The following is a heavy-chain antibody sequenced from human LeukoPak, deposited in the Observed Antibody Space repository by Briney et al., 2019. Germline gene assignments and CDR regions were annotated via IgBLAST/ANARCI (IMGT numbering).Heavy chain of an antibody. V-gene: IGHV3-21*01. Sequence: GGSLRLSCAASGFTFSSYSMNWVRQAPGKGLEWVSSISSSNSYIYYADSVKGRFTISRDNAKNSLYLQMNSLRAEDTAVYYCAKDLSNDSSGYYYYYYYMDVWGKGTTVTISS. D-gene: IGHD3-22*01. CDR3: AKDLSNDSSGYYYYYYYMDV. J-gene: IGHJ6*03. CDR2: ISSSNSYI. CDR1: GFTFSSYS.